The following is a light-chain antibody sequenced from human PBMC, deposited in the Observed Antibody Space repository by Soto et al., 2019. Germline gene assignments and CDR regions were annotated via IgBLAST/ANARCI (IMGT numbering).Light chain of an antibody. Sequence: ETVLTQSPGSLSLSPGEGATLSCTASQSITVRYLAWYQQRPGQAPRLLIYEASSRATGIPDRFSGSGSGTDFTLTISRLEPEDFAVYYCQQYATSPQTFGQGTKVEFK. J-gene: IGKJ1*01. CDR1: QSITVRY. CDR3: QQYATSPQT. CDR2: EAS. V-gene: IGKV3-20*01.